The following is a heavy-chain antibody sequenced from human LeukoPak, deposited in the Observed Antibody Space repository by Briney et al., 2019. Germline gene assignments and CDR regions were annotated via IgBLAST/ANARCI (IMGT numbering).Heavy chain of an antibody. CDR1: GGSFSGFY. J-gene: IGHJ5*02. Sequence: SETLSLTCAVYGGSFSGFYWTWIRQPPGKGLEWIGEINHTGSTNYNPSLKSRVTISVDTSKNQFSLKLSSVTAADTAVYYCARLWYSSSWFDPWGQGTLVTVSS. V-gene: IGHV4-34*01. CDR3: ARLWYSSSWFDP. CDR2: INHTGST. D-gene: IGHD6-13*01.